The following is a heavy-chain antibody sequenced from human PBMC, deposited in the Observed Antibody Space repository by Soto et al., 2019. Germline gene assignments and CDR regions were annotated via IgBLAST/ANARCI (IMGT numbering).Heavy chain of an antibody. CDR2: ISYDGSNK. D-gene: IGHD3-16*01. CDR1: GFTISIYG. J-gene: IGHJ6*02. CDR3: AAGGYGMDV. V-gene: IGHV3-30-3*01. Sequence: QMKLGESGGGVVQPGRSLRLSCAASGFTISIYGMHWVRQAPGKGLEWMTVISYDGSNKDYADSVRGRFTISRDNSKNTLFLQMDSLRPEDTALYYCAAGGYGMDVWGQGTTVTVSS.